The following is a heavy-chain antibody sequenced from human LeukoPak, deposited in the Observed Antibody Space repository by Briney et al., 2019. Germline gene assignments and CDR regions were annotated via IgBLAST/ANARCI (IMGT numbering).Heavy chain of an antibody. V-gene: IGHV3-30*04. J-gene: IGHJ5*02. CDR2: ISYDGSNK. D-gene: IGHD2/OR15-2a*01. Sequence: SGGSLRLSCAASGFTFGSYAMHWVRQAPGKGLEWVAVISYDGSNKYYADSVKGRFTISRDNSKNTLYLQMNSLRAEDTAVYYCAREFSFRVGPFDPWGQGTLVTVSS. CDR3: AREFSFRVGPFDP. CDR1: GFTFGSYA.